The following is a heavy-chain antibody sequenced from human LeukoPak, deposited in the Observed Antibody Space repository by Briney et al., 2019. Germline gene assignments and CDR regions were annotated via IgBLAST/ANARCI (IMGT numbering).Heavy chain of an antibody. Sequence: ASETLSLTCTVSGYSISSGYFWGWIRQPPEKGLEWIGSIFHSVTTYYNPSLKSRVTISVDTSKNQFSLKLSSVTAADTAVYYCARGNYGPAEIDYWGQGTLVIVSS. CDR2: IFHSVTT. D-gene: IGHD3-10*01. V-gene: IGHV4-38-2*02. J-gene: IGHJ4*02. CDR1: GYSISSGYF. CDR3: ARGNYGPAEIDY.